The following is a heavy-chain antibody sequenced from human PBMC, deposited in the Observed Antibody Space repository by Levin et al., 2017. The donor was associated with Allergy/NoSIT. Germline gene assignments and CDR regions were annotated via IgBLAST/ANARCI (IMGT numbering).Heavy chain of an antibody. J-gene: IGHJ6*03. CDR3: ATGYCSGGSCYPRNYYYYMDV. CDR1: GGSISSGGYY. CDR2: IYYSGST. D-gene: IGHD2-15*01. V-gene: IGHV4-31*03. Sequence: SETLSLTCTVSGGSISSGGYYWSWIRQHPGKGLEWIGYIYYSGSTYYNPSLKSRVTIPVDTSKNQFSLKLSSVTAADTAVYYCATGYCSGGSCYPRNYYYYMDVWGKGTTVTVSS.